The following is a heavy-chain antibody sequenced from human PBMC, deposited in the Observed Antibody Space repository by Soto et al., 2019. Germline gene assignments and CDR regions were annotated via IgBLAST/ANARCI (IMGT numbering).Heavy chain of an antibody. CDR2: LSPYNDYT. CDR3: ARGGYYDNTWGKLSHYGLDV. D-gene: IGHD3-16*01. Sequence: QVQLVQSAGEVKKPGASVKVSCKASGYTFIRYGITWVRQAPGQGREWMGWLSPYNDYTIYAQKLQGRVTMTTDTSTRTVDMDLRRLKSDDTAVYYCARGGYYDNTWGKLSHYGLDVWGQGTSVTVSS. J-gene: IGHJ6*02. CDR1: GYTFIRYG. V-gene: IGHV1-18*01.